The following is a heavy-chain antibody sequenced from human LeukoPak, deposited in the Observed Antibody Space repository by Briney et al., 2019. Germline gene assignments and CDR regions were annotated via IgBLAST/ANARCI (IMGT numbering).Heavy chain of an antibody. Sequence: GGSLRLSCAASGFTFSSYGMSWVRQAPGKGLEWVSAISGSGGSTYYADSMKGRFTISRDNSKNTLYLQMNSLRAEDTAVYYCAKDVNGSGSSFDYWGQGTLVTVSS. CDR1: GFTFSSYG. D-gene: IGHD3-10*01. J-gene: IGHJ4*02. CDR3: AKDVNGSGSSFDY. V-gene: IGHV3-23*01. CDR2: ISGSGGST.